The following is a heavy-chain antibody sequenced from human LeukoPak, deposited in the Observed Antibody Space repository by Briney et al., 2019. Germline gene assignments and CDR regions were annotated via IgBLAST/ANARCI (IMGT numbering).Heavy chain of an antibody. D-gene: IGHD3-3*01. CDR2: FDPEDGET. Sequence: ASVTVSCKVSGYTLTELSMHWVRQAPGKGLEWRGGFDPEDGETIYAQRFQGRVTMTEDTSTDTAYMELSSLRSEDTAVYYCATDLTRFGVVIMGWGQGTLVTVSS. CDR1: GYTLTELS. J-gene: IGHJ4*02. CDR3: ATDLTRFGVVIMG. V-gene: IGHV1-24*01.